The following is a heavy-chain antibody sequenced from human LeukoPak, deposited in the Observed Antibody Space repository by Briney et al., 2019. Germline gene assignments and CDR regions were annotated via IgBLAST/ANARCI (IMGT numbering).Heavy chain of an antibody. D-gene: IGHD3-10*01. V-gene: IGHV3-9*01. CDR2: ISWKSGSI. Sequence: GGSLRLSCAASGFTFDDYAMHWVRQAPGKGLEWVSGISWKSGSIGYADSVKGRFTISRDSAKNSLYLQMNSLRAEDTALYYCAKDISGYYYGSGSPDYWGQGTLVTVSS. CDR1: GFTFDDYA. CDR3: AKDISGYYYGSGSPDY. J-gene: IGHJ4*02.